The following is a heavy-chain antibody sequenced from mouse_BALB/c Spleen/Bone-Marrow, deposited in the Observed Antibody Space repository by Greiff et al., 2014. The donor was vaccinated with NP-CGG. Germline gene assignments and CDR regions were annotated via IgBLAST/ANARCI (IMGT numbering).Heavy chain of an antibody. CDR3: TRTHYYGSRYYYAMDY. J-gene: IGHJ4*01. D-gene: IGHD1-1*01. V-gene: IGHV1S81*02. Sequence: QVQLQQSGAELVKPGASVKLSCKASGYTFTSYYMYWVKQRPGQGLEWIGGINPSNGGTNFNEKFKSKATLTGDKSSSTAYMQLSSLTSEDSAVYYCTRTHYYGSRYYYAMDYWGQGTSVTVSS. CDR1: GYTFTSYY. CDR2: INPSNGGT.